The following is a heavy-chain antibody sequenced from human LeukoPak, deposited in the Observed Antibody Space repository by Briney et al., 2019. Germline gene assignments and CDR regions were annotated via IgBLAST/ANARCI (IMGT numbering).Heavy chain of an antibody. Sequence: GESLKISCKGSGYSFTSYWIGWVRQMPGKGLEWMGIIYPGDSDTKYSPSFQGQVTISADKSISTAYLQWSSLKASDTAMYYCARNLPGYCSSTSCYIDNWFDPWGQGTLVTVPS. CDR2: IYPGDSDT. D-gene: IGHD2-2*02. V-gene: IGHV5-51*01. J-gene: IGHJ5*02. CDR3: ARNLPGYCSSTSCYIDNWFDP. CDR1: GYSFTSYW.